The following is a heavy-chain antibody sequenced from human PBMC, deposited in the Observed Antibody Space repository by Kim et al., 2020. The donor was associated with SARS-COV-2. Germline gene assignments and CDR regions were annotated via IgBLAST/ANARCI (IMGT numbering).Heavy chain of an antibody. D-gene: IGHD3-9*01. CDR2: ISTSGSYI. CDR3: ARGKIKRYLDYAMDV. J-gene: IGHJ6*02. Sequence: GGSLRLSCAASGFNFSDYYMKWIRQPPGKGLEWLSYISTSGSYIYYADSVEGRFTISRDNAKNSLFLLMNSLRDEDTAVYYCARGKIKRYLDYAMDVWGQGTTVTVPS. V-gene: IGHV3-11*01. CDR1: GFNFSDYY.